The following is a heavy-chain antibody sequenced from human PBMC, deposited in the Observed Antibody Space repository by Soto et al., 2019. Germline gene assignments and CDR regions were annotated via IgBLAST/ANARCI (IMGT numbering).Heavy chain of an antibody. CDR1: GGSISSGDYY. V-gene: IGHV4-39*06. D-gene: IGHD1-1*01. CDR2: IDHTGRN. CDR3: ARDVHHGYYGMDV. J-gene: IGHJ6*02. Sequence: SETLSLTCTVSGGSISSGDYYWGWIRQPPGKGLEWIWSIDHTGRNYHSPSMKSRVPISVDTSKNQFPLTLSSAAAAATAVYYGARDVHHGYYGMDVWGQGTTVTVSS.